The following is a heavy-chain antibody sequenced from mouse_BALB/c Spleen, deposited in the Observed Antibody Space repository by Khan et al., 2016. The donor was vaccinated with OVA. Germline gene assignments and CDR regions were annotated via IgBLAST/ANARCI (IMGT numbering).Heavy chain of an antibody. J-gene: IGHJ4*01. CDR3: AWFDASYYAMYY. D-gene: IGHD1-1*02. CDR2: ICGDGST. CDR1: GFSLTNYG. V-gene: IGHV2-3*01. Sequence: QVQLKESGPGLVAPSQSLSITCTVSGFSLTNYGVNWVRQPPGKGLEWLGVICGDGSTNYHSALISRLSITKENSKCQVFLKLHSLQTDDTSTYSCAWFDASYYAMYYWGQGTSGTVSS.